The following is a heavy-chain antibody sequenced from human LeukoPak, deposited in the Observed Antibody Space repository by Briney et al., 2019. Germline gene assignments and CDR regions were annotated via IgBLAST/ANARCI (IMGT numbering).Heavy chain of an antibody. V-gene: IGHV1-69*05. CDR3: AREGKVATIRYFDY. D-gene: IGHD5-12*01. J-gene: IGHJ4*02. CDR1: GGTFSSYA. CDR2: IIPIFGTA. Sequence: SVTVSCKASGGTFSSYAISWVRQAPGQGLEWMGGIIPIFGTANYAQKFQGRVTITTDESTSTAYMELSSLRSEDTAVYYCAREGKVATIRYFDYWGQGTLVTVSS.